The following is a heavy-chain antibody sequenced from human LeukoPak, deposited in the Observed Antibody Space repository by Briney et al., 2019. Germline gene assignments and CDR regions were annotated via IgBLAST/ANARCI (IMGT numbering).Heavy chain of an antibody. CDR1: GFTFNNYV. D-gene: IGHD5-24*01. V-gene: IGHV3-23*01. CDR2: ITESGDRT. CDR3: ARQMEKYKPFDF. Sequence: PGGSLRLSCAASGFTFNNYVMNWVRQAPGKGLEWVSAITESGDRTFHADSVRGRFTISRDSSKSTLYLEMTSLRAEDTAVYSCARQMEKYKPFDFWGQGTLVTVS. J-gene: IGHJ4*02.